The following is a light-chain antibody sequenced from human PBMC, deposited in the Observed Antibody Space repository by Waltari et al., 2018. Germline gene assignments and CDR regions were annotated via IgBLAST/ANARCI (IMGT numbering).Light chain of an antibody. CDR2: DAS. CDR1: QSVSSY. CDR3: QQRSNWPPVT. Sequence: EIVLTQSPATLSLSPGERATLSCRASQSVSSYLAWYQQKPGQVPRLIIYDASNRATGIPARFSGSGSGTDFTLTISSLEPEDFAVYYCQQRSNWPPVTFGGGTKVEIK. J-gene: IGKJ4*01. V-gene: IGKV3-11*01.